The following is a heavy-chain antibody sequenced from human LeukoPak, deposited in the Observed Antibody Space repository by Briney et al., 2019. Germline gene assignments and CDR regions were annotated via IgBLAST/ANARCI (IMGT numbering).Heavy chain of an antibody. Sequence: GASVKVSCKASGGTFSSYAISWVRQAPGQGLEWMGGIIPIFGTANYAQKLQGRVTMTTDTSTSTAYMELRSLRAEDTAVYYCARRAWYVDYYYYMDVWGKGTTVTISS. CDR1: GGTFSSYA. D-gene: IGHD2-15*01. J-gene: IGHJ6*03. V-gene: IGHV1-69*05. CDR3: ARRAWYVDYYYYMDV. CDR2: IIPIFGTA.